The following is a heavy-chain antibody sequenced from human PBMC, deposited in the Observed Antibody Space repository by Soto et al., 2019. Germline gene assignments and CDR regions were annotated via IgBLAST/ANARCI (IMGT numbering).Heavy chain of an antibody. CDR2: IKRKTDGGTT. Sequence: GGSLRLSCAASGFTVSNVWMTWVRQTAGKGLEWVGHIKRKTDGGTTEYAAPVKGRFTISRDDSKNTLYLQMNSLKTEDTAVYYCATDVINFDSGGDCKVVCYSLDVWGKGTTVTVSS. V-gene: IGHV3-15*01. D-gene: IGHD2-21*01. CDR1: GFTVSNVW. J-gene: IGHJ6*04. CDR3: ATDVINFDSGGDCKVVCYSLDV.